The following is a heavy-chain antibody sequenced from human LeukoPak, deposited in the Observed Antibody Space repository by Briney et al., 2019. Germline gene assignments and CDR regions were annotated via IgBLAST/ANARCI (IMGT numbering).Heavy chain of an antibody. Sequence: GGSLRLSCAASGFTFSDYCMSWIRQAPGKGLEWVSYISSSGSTIYYADSVKGRFTISRDNAKNSLYLQMDSLRAEDTAVYYCARKYYYDSSGYYWGQGTLVTVSS. CDR3: ARKYYYDSSGYY. V-gene: IGHV3-11*01. CDR1: GFTFSDYC. J-gene: IGHJ4*02. CDR2: ISSSGSTI. D-gene: IGHD3-22*01.